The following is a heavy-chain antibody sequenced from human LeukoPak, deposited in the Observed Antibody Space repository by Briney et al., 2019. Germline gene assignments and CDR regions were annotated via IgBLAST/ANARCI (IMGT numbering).Heavy chain of an antibody. V-gene: IGHV4-34*01. Sequence: PSETLSLTCAVYGGPFSGYYWSWIRQPPGKGLEWIGEINHSGSTNYNPSLKSRVTISVDTSKNQFSLKLSSVTAADTAVYYCARGMTTHNWFDPWGQGTLVTVSS. CDR2: INHSGST. CDR1: GGPFSGYY. D-gene: IGHD4-11*01. J-gene: IGHJ5*02. CDR3: ARGMTTHNWFDP.